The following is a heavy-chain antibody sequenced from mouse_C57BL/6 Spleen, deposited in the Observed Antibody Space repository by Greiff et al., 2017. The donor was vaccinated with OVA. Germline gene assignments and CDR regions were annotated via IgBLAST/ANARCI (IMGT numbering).Heavy chain of an antibody. J-gene: IGHJ4*01. Sequence: QVQLQQPGTELVKPGASVKLSCKASGYTFTSYWMHWVKQRPGQGLEWIGEIDPSDSYTNYNQKFKGKATLTVDTSSSTAYMQLSSLTSEDSAVYYCAYHGAMDYWGQGTSVTVSS. CDR1: GYTFTSYW. CDR2: IDPSDSYT. D-gene: IGHD5-5*01. V-gene: IGHV1-50*01. CDR3: AYHGAMDY.